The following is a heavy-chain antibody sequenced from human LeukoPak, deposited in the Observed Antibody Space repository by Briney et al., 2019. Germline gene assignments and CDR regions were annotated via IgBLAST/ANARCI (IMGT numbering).Heavy chain of an antibody. CDR3: VREQFSHTSNYFDN. D-gene: IGHD5-24*01. CDR1: GFMFDDYA. V-gene: IGHV3-43*02. Sequence: GGSLRLSCAASGFMFDDYAMHWVRQVPGRGLEWVSLISGDGVSSFYADSVKGRFTISRDNNNSSLSLQMRRLTTEHTAFYYCVREQFSHTSNYFDNWGQGILVTVSS. CDR2: ISGDGVSS. J-gene: IGHJ4*02.